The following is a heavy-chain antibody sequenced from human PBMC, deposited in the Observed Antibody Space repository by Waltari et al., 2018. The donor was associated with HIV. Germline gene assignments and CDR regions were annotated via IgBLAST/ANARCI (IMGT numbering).Heavy chain of an antibody. CDR1: GRTSSSYA. Sequence: QVQLVQSGAEVKKPGSSVKVSCTASGRTSSSYAISWVRQAPGQGLEWMGGIIPIFGTANYAQKFQGRVTITADESTSTAYMELSSLRSEETAVYYCLLRFLDGDYYGMDVWGQGTTVTVSS. D-gene: IGHD3-3*01. CDR2: IIPIFGTA. J-gene: IGHJ6*02. V-gene: IGHV1-69*13. CDR3: LLRFLDGDYYGMDV.